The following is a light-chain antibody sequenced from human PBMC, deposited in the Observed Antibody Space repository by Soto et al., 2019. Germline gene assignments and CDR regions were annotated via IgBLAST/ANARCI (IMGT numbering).Light chain of an antibody. CDR2: EVT. Sequence: QSVLTQPATVSGSRGQSITISCTGTSRDVGYYNYVSWYQQHPGKAPKLIIYEVTNRPSGVSNRFSGSKSGNTASLTISGLQAEDEAEYYCSSYINNNSPVIFGGGTKLTVL. CDR1: SRDVGYYNY. V-gene: IGLV2-14*01. J-gene: IGLJ2*01. CDR3: SSYINNNSPVI.